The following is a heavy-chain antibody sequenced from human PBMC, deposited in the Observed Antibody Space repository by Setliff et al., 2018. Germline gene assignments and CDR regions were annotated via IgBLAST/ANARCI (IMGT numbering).Heavy chain of an antibody. CDR1: GYRLIELS. D-gene: IGHD5-18*01. J-gene: IGHJ4*02. V-gene: IGHV1-24*01. Sequence: ASVKVSCKVSGYRLIELSMHWVRQAPGKGLEWMGGFDPEDGETTYAQKFQGRVTMTEDTSTDTAYMELSSLRSEDTAVYYCATSVSWIQLVLYPQGHPEPFDYWGQGTLVTVSS. CDR2: FDPEDGET. CDR3: ATSVSWIQLVLYPQGHPEPFDY.